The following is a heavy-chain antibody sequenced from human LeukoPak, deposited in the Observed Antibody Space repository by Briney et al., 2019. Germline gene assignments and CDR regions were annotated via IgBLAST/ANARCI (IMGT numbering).Heavy chain of an antibody. J-gene: IGHJ4*02. CDR2: IKQDGSEK. CDR1: GFTFSSYW. V-gene: IGHV3-7*01. CDR3: ARDRHRRGQASEYFDY. D-gene: IGHD1-14*01. Sequence: GGSLRLSCAASGFTFSSYWMSWVRQAPGKGLEWVANIKQDGSEKYYVDSVKGRFTISRDNAKNSLYLQMNSLRAEDTAVYHCARDRHRRGQASEYFDYWGQGTLVTVSS.